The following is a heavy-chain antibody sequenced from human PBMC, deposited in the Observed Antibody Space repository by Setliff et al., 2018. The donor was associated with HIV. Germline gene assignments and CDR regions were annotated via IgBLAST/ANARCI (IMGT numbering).Heavy chain of an antibody. CDR2: ILDTGSP. CDR3: ARGGASSHWLGP. Sequence: SETLSLTCTVSGASVTTHSWSWIRQSPEKGLEWIAFILDTGSPNYSPSFKSRVTISVDTSMNQFSLKLTSVTAADTAIYYCARGGASSHWLGPWGKGILVTVSS. J-gene: IGHJ5*02. CDR1: GASVTTHS. V-gene: IGHV4-59*02. D-gene: IGHD3-10*01.